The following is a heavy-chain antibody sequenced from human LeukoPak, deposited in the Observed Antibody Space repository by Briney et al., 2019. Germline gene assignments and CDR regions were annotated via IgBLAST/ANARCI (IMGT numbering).Heavy chain of an antibody. CDR3: VGYATAPASFDY. D-gene: IGHD2-2*01. J-gene: IGHJ4*02. V-gene: IGHV4-39*01. CDR1: GGSISGYSYY. Sequence: SETLSLTCTVSGGSISGYSYYWGWIRQPPGKGLEWIGSIYYSGNTYYKVSLKSRVTISVDTSKNQFALKLRSVTAADTAVYYCVGYATAPASFDYWGQGTLVTVSS. CDR2: IYYSGNT.